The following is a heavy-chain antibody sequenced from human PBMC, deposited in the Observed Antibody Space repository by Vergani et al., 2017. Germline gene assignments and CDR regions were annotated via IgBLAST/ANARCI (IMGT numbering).Heavy chain of an antibody. CDR1: GGSFSGYY. D-gene: IGHD2-2*01. CDR2: INHSGST. V-gene: IGHV4-34*01. Sequence: QVQLQQWGAGLLKPSETLSLTCAVYGGSFSGYYWSWIRQPPGKGLEWIGEINHSGSTNYNPSLKSRVTISVDTSKNPFSLKLSSVTAADTAVYYCAGRPCSSTSCYVNYYYYMDVWGKGTTVTVSS. J-gene: IGHJ6*03. CDR3: AGRPCSSTSCYVNYYYYMDV.